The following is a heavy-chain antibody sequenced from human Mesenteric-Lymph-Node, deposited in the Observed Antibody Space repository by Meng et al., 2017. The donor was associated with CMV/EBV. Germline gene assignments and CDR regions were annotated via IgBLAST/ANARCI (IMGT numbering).Heavy chain of an antibody. CDR1: FGNYA. CDR3: AKTYYDAWSGSSPLEPLHS. V-gene: IGHV3-30*04. J-gene: IGHJ4*02. D-gene: IGHD3-3*01. Sequence: FGNYAMNWVRQAPGKGLQWVAVISYDGSDKYYSDSVRGRFTISRDNSMNTLYLQMNSLSAEDTAVYYCAKTYYDAWSGSSPLEPLHSWGQGALVTVSS. CDR2: ISYDGSDK.